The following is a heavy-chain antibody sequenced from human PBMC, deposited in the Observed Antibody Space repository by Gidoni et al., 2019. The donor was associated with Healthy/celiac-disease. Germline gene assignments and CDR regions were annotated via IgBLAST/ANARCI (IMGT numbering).Heavy chain of an antibody. V-gene: IGHV4-39*01. D-gene: IGHD3-22*01. J-gene: IGHJ4*02. CDR3: ARAANYYDSSGSYYFDY. Sequence: QLQLQESGPGLVKPSETLSLTCTVSGGSISSSSYYWGWIRQPPGKGLEWIGSIYYSGSTYYNPSLKSRVTISVDTSKNQFSLKLSSVTAADTAVYYCARAANYYDSSGSYYFDYWGQGTLVTVSS. CDR2: IYYSGST. CDR1: GGSISSSSYY.